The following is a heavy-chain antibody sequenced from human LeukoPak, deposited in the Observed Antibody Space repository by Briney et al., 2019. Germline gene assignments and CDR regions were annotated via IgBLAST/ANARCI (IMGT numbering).Heavy chain of an antibody. J-gene: IGHJ4*02. CDR3: ARSRSSSWDVNFEY. D-gene: IGHD6-13*01. V-gene: IGHV4-59*01. CDR2: IYYSGST. CDR1: GGSISSYY. Sequence: PSETLSLTCTVSGGSISSYYWSWIRQPPGKGLEWIGYIYYSGSTNYNPSLKSRVTMSLDTSKNQFSLKLSSVTAADTALYYCARSRSSSWDVNFEYWGQGTLVTVSS.